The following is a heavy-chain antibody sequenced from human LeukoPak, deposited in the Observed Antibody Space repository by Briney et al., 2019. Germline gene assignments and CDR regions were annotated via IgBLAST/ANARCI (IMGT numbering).Heavy chain of an antibody. CDR1: GFTFSNYA. J-gene: IGHJ3*02. Sequence: GGSLRLSCAASGFTFSNYAMSWVRQAPGKGLEWVSGISGSGGSTQYADSVQGRFAISRDNSKNTLYLQMNSLRVEDTAVYFCARDPNGDYIGTFDMWGRGTMVTVSS. CDR3: ARDPNGDYIGTFDM. D-gene: IGHD4-17*01. CDR2: ISGSGGST. V-gene: IGHV3-23*01.